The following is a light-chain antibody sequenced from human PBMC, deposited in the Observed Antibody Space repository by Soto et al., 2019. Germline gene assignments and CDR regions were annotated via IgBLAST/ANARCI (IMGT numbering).Light chain of an antibody. CDR1: QSVSSK. CDR3: KQYSQWPPFT. J-gene: IGKJ5*01. V-gene: IGKV3-15*01. Sequence: EMVMTQSPATLSVSPGERATLSCRASQSVSSKLAWYQQKPGQAPRLLIYDTSTRATGIPARFSGSGSGTEFTLTISSLQPEDLGVYYCKQYSQWPPFTFGQGTRLET. CDR2: DTS.